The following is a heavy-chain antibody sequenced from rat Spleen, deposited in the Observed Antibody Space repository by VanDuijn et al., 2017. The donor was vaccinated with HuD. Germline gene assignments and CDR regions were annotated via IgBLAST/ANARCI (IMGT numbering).Heavy chain of an antibody. D-gene: IGHD1-9*01. CDR2: ISYGYSSGHSST. CDR3: ARRHYGYTDYFDY. CDR1: GFTFSDYG. V-gene: IGHV5-29*01. Sequence: EVQLVESGGGLVQPGRSLKLSCAASGFTFSDYGMAWVRQAPTKGLEWVATISYGYSSGHSSTYYRDSVKGRFTISRANAKSTLNLQMDSLRSEYTATYYCARRHYGYTDYFDYWGQGVMVTVSS. J-gene: IGHJ2*01.